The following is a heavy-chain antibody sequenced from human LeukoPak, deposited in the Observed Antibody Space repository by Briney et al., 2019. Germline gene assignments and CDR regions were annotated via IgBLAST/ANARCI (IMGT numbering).Heavy chain of an antibody. CDR3: ARENDSGWSGPFDY. CDR1: GFTFSSYW. D-gene: IGHD6-19*01. J-gene: IGHJ4*02. CDR2: IKQDGSEK. V-gene: IGHV3-7*03. Sequence: GGSLRLSCVASGFTFSSYWMTWVRQAPGKGLEWVANIKQDGSEKYYVDSVKCRFTISRDNAKNSLHLQMNSLRAEDTAVYYCARENDSGWSGPFDYWGQGALVTVSS.